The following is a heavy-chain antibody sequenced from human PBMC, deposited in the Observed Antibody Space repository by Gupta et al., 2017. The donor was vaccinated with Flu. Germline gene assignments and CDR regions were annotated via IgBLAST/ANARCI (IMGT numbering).Heavy chain of an antibody. V-gene: IGHV3-48*03. CDR2: INSRGVE. D-gene: IGHD1-26*01. Sequence: WAASAFDVSSYEMNWVSLVPGKGLEWVSFINSRGVEDNTDSVRGRFTISRDNARNSVYLQMNSLRVEDSAFYYCVRGHWDSWGQGTRVTVSS. J-gene: IGHJ4*02. CDR1: AFDVSSYE. CDR3: VRGHWDS.